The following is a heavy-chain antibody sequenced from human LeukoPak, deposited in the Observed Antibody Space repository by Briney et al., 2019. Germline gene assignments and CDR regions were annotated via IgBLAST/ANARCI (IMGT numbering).Heavy chain of an antibody. D-gene: IGHD2-21*01. J-gene: IGHJ4*02. CDR2: IYEKGGTT. V-gene: IGHV3-23*01. CDR1: GFTLRSHA. CDR3: AKDFRIGYSAHFDY. Sequence: PGGSLRLSCVGSGFTLRSHAMSWVRQAPEKGLEFVSGIYEKGGTTYYADSVKGRFSISRDNSKNTLYLQMDSLRGEDTAVYYCAKDFRIGYSAHFDYWGQGTLVTVSS.